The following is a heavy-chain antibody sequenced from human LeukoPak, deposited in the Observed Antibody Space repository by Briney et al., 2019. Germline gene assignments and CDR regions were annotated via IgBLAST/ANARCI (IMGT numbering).Heavy chain of an antibody. D-gene: IGHD2-2*01. J-gene: IGHJ4*02. CDR2: IYYSGST. V-gene: IGHV4-39*01. Sequence: SETLSLTCTVSGGSISSSSYYWGWIRQPPGKGLEWIGSIYYSGSTYYNPSLKSRVTMSVDTSKNQFSLKLSSVTAADTAVYYCARQELYRDYWGQGTLVTVSS. CDR3: ARQELYRDY. CDR1: GGSISSSSYY.